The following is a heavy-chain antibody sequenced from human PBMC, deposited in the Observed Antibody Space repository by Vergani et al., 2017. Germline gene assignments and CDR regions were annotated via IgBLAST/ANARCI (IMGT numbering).Heavy chain of an antibody. J-gene: IGHJ1*01. CDR3: ATKSCGTPGCQIGYFRE. Sequence: VQLLESGGDLVQPGGSLRLSCVVSGFTSRYYGMHWVRRAPGKGLEWVAVISYDGTQKYYADSVKGRFTISRDNSKSTLYLQMNSLRTEDTAVYYCATKSCGTPGCQIGYFREWGQGTLVTVSS. CDR1: GFTSRYYG. CDR2: ISYDGTQK. D-gene: IGHD1-1*01. V-gene: IGHV3-30*03.